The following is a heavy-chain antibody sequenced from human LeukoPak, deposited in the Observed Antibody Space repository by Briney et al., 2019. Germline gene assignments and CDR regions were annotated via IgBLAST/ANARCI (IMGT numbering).Heavy chain of an antibody. Sequence: SETLSLTCAVYGGSFSGYYWSWIRQPPGKGLEWIGEINHSGSTNYNPSLKSRVTISVDTSKNQFSLKLSSVIAADTAVYYCARERYYYDSSGYWTPYYFDYWGQGTLVTVSS. CDR3: ARERYYYDSSGYWTPYYFDY. D-gene: IGHD3-22*01. CDR1: GGSFSGYY. V-gene: IGHV4-34*01. CDR2: INHSGST. J-gene: IGHJ4*02.